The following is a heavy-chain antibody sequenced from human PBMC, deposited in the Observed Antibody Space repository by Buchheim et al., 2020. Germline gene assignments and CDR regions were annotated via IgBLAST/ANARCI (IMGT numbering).Heavy chain of an antibody. Sequence: EVQLLESGGGLVQPGGSLRLSCAASGFTFAGYGISWVRQSPGKGLEWVSTIGGGVGNTHYADSVKGRFTISRDNSQNTVYLAMSSLRDEDTARYYCARRGASGTHYFDWWGQGTL. J-gene: IGHJ4*02. CDR1: GFTFAGYG. CDR3: ARRGASGTHYFDW. CDR2: IGGGVGNT. V-gene: IGHV3-23*01. D-gene: IGHD1-14*01.